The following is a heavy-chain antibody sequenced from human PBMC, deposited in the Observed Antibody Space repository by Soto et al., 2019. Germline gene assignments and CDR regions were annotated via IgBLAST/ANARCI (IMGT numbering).Heavy chain of an antibody. CDR1: GGSISSGGYS. J-gene: IGHJ6*02. D-gene: IGHD3-9*01. V-gene: IGHV4-30-2*01. Sequence: PSETLSLTCAVSGGSISSGGYSWSWIRQPPGKGLEWIGYIYHSGSTYYNPSLKSRVTISVDKSKNQFSLKLSSVTAADTAVYYCARDYLLRYFDWYPPRYGMDVWGQGTTVTVSS. CDR2: IYHSGST. CDR3: ARDYLLRYFDWYPPRYGMDV.